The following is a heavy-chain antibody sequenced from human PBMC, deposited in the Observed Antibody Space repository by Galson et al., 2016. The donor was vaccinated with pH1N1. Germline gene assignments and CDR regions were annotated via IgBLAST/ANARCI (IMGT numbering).Heavy chain of an antibody. D-gene: IGHD3-3*01. CDR1: GGIFASYA. CDR3: ARDRSVYYYYGMDV. Sequence: SVKVSCKASGGIFASYAISWVRQAPGQGFEWMGGINFIFGTASYAQNLQGRVTITADKSTTTAYMKLSSLRSEDTAVYYCARDRSVYYYYGMDVWGQGTTVTVSS. J-gene: IGHJ6*02. CDR2: INFIFGTA. V-gene: IGHV1-69*06.